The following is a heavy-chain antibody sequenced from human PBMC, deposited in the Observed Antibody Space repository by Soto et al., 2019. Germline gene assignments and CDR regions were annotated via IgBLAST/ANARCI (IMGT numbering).Heavy chain of an antibody. V-gene: IGHV4-4*02. J-gene: IGHJ4*02. D-gene: IGHD6-13*01. CDR1: GGSISSSNW. Sequence: QVQLQESGPGLVKPSGTLSLTCAVSGGSISSSNWWSWVRQPPGKGLEWIGEIYHSGSTNYNPSLKSRVTIAVDKSKNEFSLKLSSVTAADTAVYYCARDRAGGFSSSWYSLDYWGQGTLVTVSS. CDR3: ARDRAGGFSSSWYSLDY. CDR2: IYHSGST.